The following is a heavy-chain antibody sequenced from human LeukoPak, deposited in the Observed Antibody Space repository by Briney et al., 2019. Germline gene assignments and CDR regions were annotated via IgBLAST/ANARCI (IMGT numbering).Heavy chain of an antibody. Sequence: GASVKVSCKASGYTFTSYGISWVRQAPGQGLEWMGWISAYNGNTSYAQKLQGRVTMTTDTSTSTAYMELRSLRSDDTAVYYCAREPHYYDSSGYNSFDYWGQGTLVTVSS. V-gene: IGHV1-18*01. CDR1: GYTFTSYG. J-gene: IGHJ4*02. D-gene: IGHD3-22*01. CDR2: ISAYNGNT. CDR3: AREPHYYDSSGYNSFDY.